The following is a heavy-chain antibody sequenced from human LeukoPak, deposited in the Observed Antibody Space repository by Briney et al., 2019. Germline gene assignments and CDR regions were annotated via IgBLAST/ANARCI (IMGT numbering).Heavy chain of an antibody. J-gene: IGHJ4*02. D-gene: IGHD5-24*01. V-gene: IGHV1-2*02. CDR2: ITPSGGT. Sequence: GASVKVSCKASGYTFTSYAIHWVRQAPGQGLEWMGWITPSGGTDYPQKFQGRVAITWDTSITTAYMDLSRLTSDDMAVYYCARDRYGDGFAHLDSWGQGALVTVSS. CDR3: ARDRYGDGFAHLDS. CDR1: GYTFTSYA.